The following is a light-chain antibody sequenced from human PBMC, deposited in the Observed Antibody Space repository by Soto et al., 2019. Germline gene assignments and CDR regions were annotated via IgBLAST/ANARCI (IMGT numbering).Light chain of an antibody. Sequence: IVLAQSPGTLSLSPGEIATLSCGARHASSSNYLTWYQQKTGKAPRLLIYGTSYMASGIPYRFSGSGSGTDFTLTISRLQPEDFAVYYCQQYGSIPRTFGRGTKVDIK. CDR1: HASSSNY. CDR2: GTS. CDR3: QQYGSIPRT. V-gene: IGKV3-20*01. J-gene: IGKJ1*01.